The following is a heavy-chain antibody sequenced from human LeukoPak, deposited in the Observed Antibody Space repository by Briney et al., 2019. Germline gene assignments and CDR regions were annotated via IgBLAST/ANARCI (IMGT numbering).Heavy chain of an antibody. J-gene: IGHJ4*02. D-gene: IGHD5-24*01. V-gene: IGHV4-59*08. CDR1: GGSISNYY. Sequence: PSETPSLTCSVSGGSISNYYWSWIRQPPGKGLEWIGYIYNSGSTNYNPSLKSRVTISVDTSKNQFSLKVSSVTAADTAVYYCARHGGGYSFDYWGQGTLVTVSS. CDR2: IYNSGST. CDR3: ARHGGGYSFDY.